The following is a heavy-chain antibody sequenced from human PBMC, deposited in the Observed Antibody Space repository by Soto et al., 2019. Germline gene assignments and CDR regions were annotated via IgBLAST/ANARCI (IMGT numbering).Heavy chain of an antibody. CDR1: GFTFSSYA. D-gene: IGHD3-22*01. CDR2: ISGSGGST. Sequence: LRLSCAASGFTFSSYAMSWVRQAPGKGLEWVSAISGSGGSTYYADSVKGRFTISRDNSKDTLYLQMNSLRAEDTAVYYCAKDMDPLYYYDSSGYSAFDYWGQGTLVTVSS. CDR3: AKDMDPLYYYDSSGYSAFDY. J-gene: IGHJ4*02. V-gene: IGHV3-23*01.